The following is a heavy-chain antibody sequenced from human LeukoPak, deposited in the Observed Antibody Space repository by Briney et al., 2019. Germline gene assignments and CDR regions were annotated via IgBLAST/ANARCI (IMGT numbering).Heavy chain of an antibody. CDR2: INHSGST. CDR3: ARVKVYGSGKDAFDI. CDR1: GGSFSGYY. D-gene: IGHD3-10*01. V-gene: IGHV4-34*01. Sequence: PSETLSLTCAVYGGSFSGYYWSWIRQPPGKGLEWIGEINHSGSTNYNPSLKSRVTISVDTSKNQFSLKLSSVTAADTAVYYCARVKVYGSGKDAFDIWGPGTMVTASS. J-gene: IGHJ3*02.